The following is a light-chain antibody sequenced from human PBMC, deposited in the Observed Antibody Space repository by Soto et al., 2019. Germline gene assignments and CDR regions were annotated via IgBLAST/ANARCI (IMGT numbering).Light chain of an antibody. CDR1: QSVSNY. CDR2: GAS. V-gene: IGKV3-15*01. Sequence: EIVMTQSPATLSVSTGERATLSCSASQSVSNYLAWYQQKPGQAPRLLIYGASTRATGIPARFSGGGSETEFTLTISSLQSEDFAVYYCQQRSNWPPITFGQGTRLEIK. CDR3: QQRSNWPPIT. J-gene: IGKJ5*01.